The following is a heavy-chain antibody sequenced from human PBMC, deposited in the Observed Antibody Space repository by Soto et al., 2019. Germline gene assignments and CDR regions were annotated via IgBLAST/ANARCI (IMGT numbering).Heavy chain of an antibody. CDR3: AKVRADYYDSSGPIDY. CDR2: ISGSGGST. D-gene: IGHD3-22*01. V-gene: IGHV3-23*01. CDR1: GFTFSSYV. J-gene: IGHJ4*02. Sequence: PGGSLRLSCAASGFTFSSYVMSWVRQAPGKGLEWVSAISGSGGSTYYGDSVKGRFTISRDNSKNTLYLQMNSLRAEDTAVYYCAKVRADYYDSSGPIDYWGQGTLVTVYS.